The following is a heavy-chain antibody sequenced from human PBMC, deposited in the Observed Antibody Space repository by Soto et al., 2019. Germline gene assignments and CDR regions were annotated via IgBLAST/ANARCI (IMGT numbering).Heavy chain of an antibody. J-gene: IGHJ5*02. CDR1: GYTFSSYD. CDR2: IDPGNGNT. D-gene: IGHD2-21*01. V-gene: IGHV1-3*01. CDR3: ARTCTFTSGGDCYSGYDWFDP. Sequence: ASVKVSCKVSGYTFSSYDIHWVRQAPGQRLEWMGWIDPGNGNTKYSQKLRDRLTITRDTSASTVYMEVSSLRSEDTAVYYCARTCTFTSGGDCYSGYDWFDPWGQGTTVT.